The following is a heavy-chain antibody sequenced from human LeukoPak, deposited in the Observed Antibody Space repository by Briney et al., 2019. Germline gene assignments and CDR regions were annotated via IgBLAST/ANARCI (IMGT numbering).Heavy chain of an antibody. J-gene: IGHJ4*02. CDR1: GYSFTSYW. CDR2: IYPGDSDT. D-gene: IGHD3-22*01. Sequence: GESLKISCKGVGYSFTSYWIGWVRQMPGKSLEWMAIIYPGDSDTRYSPSFQGQVTISADKSISTAYLQWSSLKASDTAMYYCARSSDSSGYYDYFDYWGQGTLVTVSS. V-gene: IGHV5-51*01. CDR3: ARSSDSSGYYDYFDY.